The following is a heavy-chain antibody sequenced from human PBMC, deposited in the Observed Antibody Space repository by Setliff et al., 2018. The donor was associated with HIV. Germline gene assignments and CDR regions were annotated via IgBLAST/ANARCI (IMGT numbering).Heavy chain of an antibody. Sequence: ASVKVSCKVSGYTLTEVSIHWVRQAPGKGLEWMGGFDPEDDETVYAQKFQGRVTMTEDTSTDTAYMELSSLTSEGTAMYYCARAYRYCGGDCYPLDYWGQGTLVTVSS. CDR1: GYTLTEVS. CDR3: ARAYRYCGGDCYPLDY. V-gene: IGHV1-24*01. CDR2: FDPEDDET. D-gene: IGHD2-21*02. J-gene: IGHJ4*02.